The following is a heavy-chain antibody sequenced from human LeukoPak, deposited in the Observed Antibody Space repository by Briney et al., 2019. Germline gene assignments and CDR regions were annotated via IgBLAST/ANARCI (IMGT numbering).Heavy chain of an antibody. D-gene: IGHD6-13*01. CDR2: ISYDGSNK. J-gene: IGHJ4*02. Sequence: RLSCAASGFTFSSYGMHWVRQAXGKGLEWVAXISYDGSNKYYADSVKGRFTISRDNSKNTLYLKMNSLRAEDTAVYYCAKGYARSSSXLDYWGQGTLVTVXS. CDR3: AKGYARSSSXLDY. CDR1: GFTFSSYG. V-gene: IGHV3-30*18.